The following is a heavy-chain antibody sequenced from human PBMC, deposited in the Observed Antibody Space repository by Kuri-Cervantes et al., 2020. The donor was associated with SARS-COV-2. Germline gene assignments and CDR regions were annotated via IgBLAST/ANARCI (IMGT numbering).Heavy chain of an antibody. D-gene: IGHD2-8*01. CDR1: GLTFTNSW. V-gene: IGHV3-7*01. CDR3: VSETFGVLDS. CDR2: INQDGGEK. J-gene: IGHJ4*02. Sequence: GESLKISCAASGLTFTNSWISWVRQAPGKGLEWVANINQDGGEKHSVDSVRGRFTISRDDAANSVDLLLNSLRVEDTAVYYCVSETFGVLDSWGQGSLVTVSS.